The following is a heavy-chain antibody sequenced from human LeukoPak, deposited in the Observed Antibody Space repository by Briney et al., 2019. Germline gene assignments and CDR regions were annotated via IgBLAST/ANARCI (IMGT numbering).Heavy chain of an antibody. CDR1: GYTFTSYG. J-gene: IGHJ4*02. D-gene: IGHD1-26*01. CDR2: ISAYNGNT. V-gene: IGHV1-18*01. Sequence: ASVKVSCKASGYTFTSYGISWVRQAPGQGLEWMGWISAYNGNTNYAQKLQGRVTMTTDTSTSTAYMELSSLRSEDTAMYYCARNSFRSGTYTPHEYWGQGTLVTVSS. CDR3: ARNSFRSGTYTPHEY.